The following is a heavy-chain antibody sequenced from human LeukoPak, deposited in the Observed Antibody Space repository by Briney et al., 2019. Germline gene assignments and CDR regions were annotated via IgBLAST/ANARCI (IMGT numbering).Heavy chain of an antibody. CDR3: ARGDSFSSPDDAFDI. J-gene: IGHJ3*02. Sequence: GGSLRLSCAASGFTFSSYAMSWVRQAPGKGLEWVASIKQDGSEKYYLDSVKGRFTISRDNAKNSLYLQVNSLRTEDTAMYYCARGDSFSSPDDAFDIWGQGTMVTVSS. CDR1: GFTFSSYA. D-gene: IGHD6-6*01. CDR2: IKQDGSEK. V-gene: IGHV3-7*05.